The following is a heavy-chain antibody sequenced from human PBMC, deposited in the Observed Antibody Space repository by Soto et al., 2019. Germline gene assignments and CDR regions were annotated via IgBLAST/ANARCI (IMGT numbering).Heavy chain of an antibody. D-gene: IGHD6-13*01. CDR1: GYTFTSYG. V-gene: IGHV1-18*01. Sequence: QAQLVQSGAEVKKPGASVKVSCKASGYTFTSYGISWVRQAPGQGLEWMGWISAYNGNTNYAQKLGGRVTMATATSTSTAYMERRSLRSDDTAVYYCSRDSSSWYDYFDYWGQGTLVPVSS. CDR3: SRDSSSWYDYFDY. CDR2: ISAYNGNT. J-gene: IGHJ4*02.